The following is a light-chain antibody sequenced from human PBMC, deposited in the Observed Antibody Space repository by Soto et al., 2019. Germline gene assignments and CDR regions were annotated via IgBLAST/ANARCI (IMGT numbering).Light chain of an antibody. CDR3: AAWDDSRYV. Sequence: QSVLTQPPSASGTPGQRVTISCSGSSSNTESNTVNWYQQLPGTAPKLLIYSDNQRPSGVPDRLSGSKSGASASLAISGLQSEDEADYYCAAWDDSRYVFGTGTKVTVL. J-gene: IGLJ1*01. CDR2: SDN. CDR1: SSNTESNT. V-gene: IGLV1-44*01.